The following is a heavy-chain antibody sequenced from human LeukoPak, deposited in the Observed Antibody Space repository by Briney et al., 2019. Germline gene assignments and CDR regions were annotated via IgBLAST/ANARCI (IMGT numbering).Heavy chain of an antibody. Sequence: SVKVSCKASGGTFSSYAISWVRQAPGQGLEWMGRIIPILGIANYAQKFQGRVTITADKSTSTAYMELSSLRSEDTAVYYCARGGENDYYYYYGMDVWGQGTTVTVSS. D-gene: IGHD1-1*01. V-gene: IGHV1-69*04. CDR1: GGTFSSYA. CDR3: ARGGENDYYYYYGMDV. CDR2: IIPILGIA. J-gene: IGHJ6*02.